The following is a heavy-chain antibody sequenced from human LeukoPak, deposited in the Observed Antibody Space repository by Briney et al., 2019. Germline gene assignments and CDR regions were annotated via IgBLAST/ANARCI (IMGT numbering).Heavy chain of an antibody. CDR3: AKDHSGEWLFKIYFDY. CDR2: ISWNSASV. J-gene: IGHJ4*02. V-gene: IGHV3-9*01. D-gene: IGHD3-3*01. CDR1: GFTFDDSA. Sequence: GGSLRLSCAASGFTFDDSAMHWVRQAPGKGLEWVSGISWNSASVAYADSVKGRFTISRDNSKNTLYLQMNSLRAEDTAVYYCAKDHSGEWLFKIYFDYWGQGTLVTVSS.